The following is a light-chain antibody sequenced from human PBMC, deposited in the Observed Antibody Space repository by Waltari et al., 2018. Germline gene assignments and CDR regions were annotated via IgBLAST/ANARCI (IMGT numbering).Light chain of an antibody. J-gene: IGKJ2*01. V-gene: IGKV3-15*01. CDR2: DAS. Sequence: ETVMAQSPATLSVSPGERATLSCRASQSVNSNLAWFQHKPGQAPRLLIYDASTRATDIPARFSGSGSGTEFNLTIGSLQTEDFAVYYCQQYNNWPRTFGQGTKLEI. CDR1: QSVNSN. CDR3: QQYNNWPRT.